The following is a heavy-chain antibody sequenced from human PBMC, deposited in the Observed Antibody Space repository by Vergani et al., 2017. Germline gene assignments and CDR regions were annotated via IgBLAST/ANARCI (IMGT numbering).Heavy chain of an antibody. CDR2: INHSGST. J-gene: IGHJ4*02. CDR3: ARQTITMIVVG. CDR1: GGSISSSSYY. V-gene: IGHV4-39*01. Sequence: QLQLQESGPGLVKPSETLSLTCTVSGGSISSSSYYWGWIRQPPGKGLEWIGEINHSGSTNYNPSLKSRVTISVDTSKNQFSLKLSSVTAADTAVYYCARQTITMIVVGWGQGTLVTVSS. D-gene: IGHD3-22*01.